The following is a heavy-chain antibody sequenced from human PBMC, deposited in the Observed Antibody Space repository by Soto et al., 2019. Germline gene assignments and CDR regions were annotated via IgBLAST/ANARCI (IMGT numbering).Heavy chain of an antibody. D-gene: IGHD3-10*01. V-gene: IGHV2-70*11. CDR1: GFSLSTSGMC. J-gene: IGHJ5*02. CDR3: ARVYGSALAGWFDP. Sequence: SGPTLVNPTQTLTLTCTFSGFSLSTSGMCVSWIRQPPGKALEWLARIDWDDDKYYSTSLKTRLTISKDTSKNQVVLTMTNMDPVDTATYYCARVYGSALAGWFDPWGQGTLVTVSS. CDR2: IDWDDDK.